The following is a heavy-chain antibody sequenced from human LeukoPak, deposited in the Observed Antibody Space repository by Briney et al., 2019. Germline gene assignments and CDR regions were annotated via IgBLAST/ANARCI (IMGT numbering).Heavy chain of an antibody. V-gene: IGHV3-64D*06. D-gene: IGHD5-12*01. J-gene: IGHJ4*02. CDR2: ISSNGGST. CDR3: VKDQYSGYESRPDY. CDR1: GFTFSSYA. Sequence: GGSLRLSCSASGFTFSSYAMHWVRQAPGKGLEYVSAISSNGGSTYYADSAKGRFTISRDNSKNTLYLQMSSLRAEDTAVYYCVKDQYSGYESRPDYWGQGTLVTVSS.